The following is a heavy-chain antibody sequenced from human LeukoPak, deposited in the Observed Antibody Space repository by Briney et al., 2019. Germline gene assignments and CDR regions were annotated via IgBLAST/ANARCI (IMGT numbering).Heavy chain of an antibody. J-gene: IGHJ6*04. V-gene: IGHV3-21*01. D-gene: IGHD3-10*01. Sequence: VGSLRLSCAASGFTFSSYSMNWVRDAPGKGLEWVSSISSRSSYIYYADSVKGRFTISRDNDKNSLYLQMNSLRAEDTAVYYCARDNTMVRGVIIPPYYYGMDVWGKGTTVTVSS. CDR1: GFTFSSYS. CDR3: ARDNTMVRGVIIPPYYYGMDV. CDR2: ISSRSSYI.